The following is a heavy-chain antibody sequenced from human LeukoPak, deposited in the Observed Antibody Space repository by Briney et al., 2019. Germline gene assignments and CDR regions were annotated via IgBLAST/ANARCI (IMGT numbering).Heavy chain of an antibody. J-gene: IGHJ4*02. CDR3: ARDSRYCSSTNCYHDY. CDR1: GLTFSSYN. D-gene: IGHD2-2*01. CDR2: ISSSSSFI. Sequence: GGSLRLSCAASGLTFSSYNMNWVRQAPGKGLEWVSSISSSSSFIYYADSLKGRFTISRDNAKNSLYLQMNSLRAEDTAVYYCARDSRYCSSTNCYHDYWGQGTLVTVSS. V-gene: IGHV3-21*01.